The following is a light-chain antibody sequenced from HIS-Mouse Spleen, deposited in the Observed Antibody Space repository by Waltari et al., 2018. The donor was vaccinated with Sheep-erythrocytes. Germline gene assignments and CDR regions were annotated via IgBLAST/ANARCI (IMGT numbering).Light chain of an antibody. J-gene: IGLJ1*01. Sequence: QSALTQPRSGSGSPGQSVTISCPGTSSDVGGYNFVSWYQQHPGKAPKLRIYEGSKRPSGVSNRFSGSKSGNTASLTISGLQAEDEADYYCCSYAGSYNHVFATGTKVTVL. V-gene: IGLV2-11*01. CDR2: EGS. CDR3: CSYAGSYNHV. CDR1: SSDVGGYNF.